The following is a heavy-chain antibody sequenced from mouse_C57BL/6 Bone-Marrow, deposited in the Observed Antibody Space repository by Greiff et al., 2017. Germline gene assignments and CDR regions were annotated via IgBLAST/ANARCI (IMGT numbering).Heavy chain of an antibody. V-gene: IGHV2-9-1*01. Sequence: VQVVESGPGLVAPSQSLSITCTVSGFSLTSYAISWVRQPPGKGLEWLGVIWTGGGTNYNSALKSRLSISKDNSKSQVFLKMNSLQTDDTARYYCARNPGSSGYVWFAYWGQGTLVTVSA. CDR2: IWTGGGT. CDR3: ARNPGSSGYVWFAY. D-gene: IGHD3-2*02. J-gene: IGHJ3*01. CDR1: GFSLTSYA.